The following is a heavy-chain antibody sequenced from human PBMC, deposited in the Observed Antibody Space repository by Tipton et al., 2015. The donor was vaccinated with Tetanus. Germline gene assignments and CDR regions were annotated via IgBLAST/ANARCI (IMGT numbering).Heavy chain of an antibody. J-gene: IGHJ4*02. CDR1: GFTFSKKA. D-gene: IGHD6-13*01. V-gene: IGHV3-23*01. Sequence: SLRLSCAVSGFTFSKKAMAWVRQAPGRGLEWVSGISGSGGSTYYADSVKGRFTISRDNSKNTLYLQMNSLRAEDTAVYYCAKEGLSAFDYWGQGTLVSVSS. CDR2: ISGSGGST. CDR3: AKEGLSAFDY.